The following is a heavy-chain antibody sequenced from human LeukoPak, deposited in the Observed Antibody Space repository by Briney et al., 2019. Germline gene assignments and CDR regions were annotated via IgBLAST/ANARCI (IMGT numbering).Heavy chain of an antibody. V-gene: IGHV5-51*01. CDR3: ARFVGACSGGNCYSDY. J-gene: IGHJ4*02. CDR2: IYPGDSDT. CDR1: GYSFGSYW. Sequence: GESLKISCKASGYSFGSYWIAWVRQMSGKGLEWMGIIYPGDSDTRYSPSFQGQVTISADKSINTAYLQWNSLKASDTAIYYCARFVGACSGGNCYSDYWGQGTLVTVSS. D-gene: IGHD2-15*01.